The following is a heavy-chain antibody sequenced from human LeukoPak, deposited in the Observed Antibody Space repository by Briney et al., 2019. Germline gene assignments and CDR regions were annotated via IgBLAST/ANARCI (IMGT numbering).Heavy chain of an antibody. Sequence: SVKVSCKASRGSFSSYSISWVRQAPGQGLEWMGRIIPVLRTPNYAQKFQGRVTITADKSTSTAYMELSSLRSEDTAVYYCARDLHLGSSSWFGYWGQGTLVTVSS. D-gene: IGHD6-13*01. CDR2: IIPVLRTP. CDR3: ARDLHLGSSSWFGY. J-gene: IGHJ4*02. V-gene: IGHV1-69*08. CDR1: RGSFSSYS.